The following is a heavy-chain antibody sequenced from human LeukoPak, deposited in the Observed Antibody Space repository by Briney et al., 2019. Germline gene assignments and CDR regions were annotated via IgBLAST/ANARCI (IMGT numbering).Heavy chain of an antibody. Sequence: ASVKVSCKASGYTFTSYYMHWVRQAPGQGLEWMGIINPSGGSTSYAQKFRGRVTMTRDMSTSTVYMELSSLRSEDTAVYYCASGYSYGASFDYWGQGTLVTVSS. D-gene: IGHD5-18*01. V-gene: IGHV1-46*01. J-gene: IGHJ4*02. CDR1: GYTFTSYY. CDR3: ASGYSYGASFDY. CDR2: INPSGGST.